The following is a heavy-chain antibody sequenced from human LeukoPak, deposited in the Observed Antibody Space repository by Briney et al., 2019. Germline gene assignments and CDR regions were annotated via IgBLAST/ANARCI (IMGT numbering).Heavy chain of an antibody. CDR3: ARSRSSTSFDY. CDR1: GGSISSYY. V-gene: IGHV4-59*01. Sequence: SETLSLTCTVSGGSISSYYWSWIRQPPGKGLEWIGYIYYSGSTNYNPSLKSRVTISVDTSKNQFSLKLSSVTAADTVVYYCARSRSSTSFDYWGQGTLVTVSS. J-gene: IGHJ4*02. CDR2: IYYSGST. D-gene: IGHD2-2*01.